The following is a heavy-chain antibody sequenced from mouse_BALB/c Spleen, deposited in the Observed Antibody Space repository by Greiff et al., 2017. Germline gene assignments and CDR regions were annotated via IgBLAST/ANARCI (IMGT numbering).Heavy chain of an antibody. CDR3: ARNSWDYFDY. V-gene: IGHV8-12*01. Sequence: QVTLKESGPGILQPSQTLSLTCSFSGFSLSTSGMGVSWIRQPSGKGLEWLAHIYWDDDKRYNPSLKSRLTISKDTSSNQVFLKITSVDTADTATYYCARNSWDYFDYWGQGTTLTVSS. D-gene: IGHD3-1*01. CDR1: GFSLSTSGMG. J-gene: IGHJ2*01. CDR2: IYWDDDK.